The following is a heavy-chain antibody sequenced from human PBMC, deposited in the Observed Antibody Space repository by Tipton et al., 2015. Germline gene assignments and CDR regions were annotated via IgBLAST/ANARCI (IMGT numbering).Heavy chain of an antibody. Sequence: QLVQSGAEVKRPGASVKVSCKASGYTLTRYGISWVRQAPGQGLEWMGWINPNNGISNYAQKFQGRVTMTTDTSTRTAYMELRSLRFDDTAVYYCARGDSSGPDYWGQGTLVTVSS. CDR3: ARGDSSGPDY. CDR1: GYTLTRYG. D-gene: IGHD6-19*01. J-gene: IGHJ4*02. CDR2: INPNNGIS. V-gene: IGHV1-18*01.